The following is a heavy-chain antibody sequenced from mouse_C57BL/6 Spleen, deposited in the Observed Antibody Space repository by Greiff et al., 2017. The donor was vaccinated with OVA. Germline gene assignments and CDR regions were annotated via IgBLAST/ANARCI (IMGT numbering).Heavy chain of an antibody. V-gene: IGHV1-4*01. D-gene: IGHD1-1*01. CDR2: INPSSGYT. CDR3: ASGYYGSSYDWYFDV. J-gene: IGHJ1*03. CDR1: GYTFTSYT. Sequence: VKLMESGAELARPGASVKMSCKASGYTFTSYTMHWVKQRPGQGLEWIGYINPSSGYTKYNQKFKDKATLTADKSSSTAYMQLSSLTSEDSAVYYCASGYYGSSYDWYFDVWGTGTTVTVSS.